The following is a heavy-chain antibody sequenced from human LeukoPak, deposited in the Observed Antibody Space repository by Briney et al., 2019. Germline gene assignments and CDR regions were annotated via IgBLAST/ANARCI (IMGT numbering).Heavy chain of an antibody. CDR2: IYYSGST. CDR3: ARGRDILTGSIDY. V-gene: IGHV4-39*07. J-gene: IGHJ4*02. Sequence: SETLSLTCTVSGGSITSRSYYWGWIRQPPGKGLEWIANIYYSGSTYYNPSLKSRVTISVDTSKNQFSLKLSSVTAADTAVYYCARGRDILTGSIDYWGQGTLVTVSS. CDR1: GGSITSRSYY. D-gene: IGHD3-9*01.